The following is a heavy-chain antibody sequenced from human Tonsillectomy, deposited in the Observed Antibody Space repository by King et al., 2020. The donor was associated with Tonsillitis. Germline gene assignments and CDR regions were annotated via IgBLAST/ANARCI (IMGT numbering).Heavy chain of an antibody. V-gene: IGHV3-73*01. Sequence: VQLVESGGGLVQPGGSLKLSCAASGFTFRGSALDWVRQASGKGLEWVGRIGSKANSYATAYDASVKGRFTIPSDHSKNTAYLQMNSLKTEDPAMYYCWVPETDYFYYMDVWAKGTTVTVSS. CDR2: IGSKANSYAT. D-gene: IGHD1-14*01. CDR1: GFTFRGSA. CDR3: WVPETDYFYYMDV. J-gene: IGHJ6*03.